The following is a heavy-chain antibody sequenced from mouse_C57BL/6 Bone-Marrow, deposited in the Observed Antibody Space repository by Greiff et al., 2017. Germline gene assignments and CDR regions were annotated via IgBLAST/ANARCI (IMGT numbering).Heavy chain of an antibody. V-gene: IGHV1-59*01. D-gene: IGHD2-5*01. CDR2: IDPSDSYT. J-gene: IGHJ3*01. Sequence: VQLQQSGAELVRPGTSVKLSCKASGYTFTSYWMHWVKQRPGQGLEWIGVIDPSDSYTNYNQKFKGKATLTVDTSSSTAYMQLSSLTSEDSAVYYCAGYYSNYGFAYWGQGTLVTVSA. CDR3: AGYYSNYGFAY. CDR1: GYTFTSYW.